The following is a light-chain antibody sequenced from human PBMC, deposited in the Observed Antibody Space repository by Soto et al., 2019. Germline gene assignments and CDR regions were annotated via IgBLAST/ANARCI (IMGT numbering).Light chain of an antibody. J-gene: IGKJ5*01. Sequence: EIGLTQSPGTLSVSPGERATLSCRASQSLSSSYLAWYQQKPGQAPRLLIYVASSRATGIPDRFSGSGSGTDFTLTISRLEAEDFAVYYCQQYGSSTITFGQGTRLENK. V-gene: IGKV3-20*01. CDR3: QQYGSSTIT. CDR2: VAS. CDR1: QSLSSSY.